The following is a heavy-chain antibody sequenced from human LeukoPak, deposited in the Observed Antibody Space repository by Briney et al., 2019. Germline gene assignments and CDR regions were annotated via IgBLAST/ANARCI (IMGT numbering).Heavy chain of an antibody. CDR1: GGTFSSYA. D-gene: IGHD1-20*01. CDR2: IIPIFGTA. J-gene: IGHJ6*03. CDR3: ARGIGITYHYYYMDV. V-gene: IGHV1-69*06. Sequence: ASVKVSCKASGGTFSSYAISWVRQAPGQGLEWMGGIIPIFGTANYAQKFQGRVTITADKSTSTAYMELSSLRSEDTAVYYCARGIGITYHYYYMDVWGKGTTVTVSS.